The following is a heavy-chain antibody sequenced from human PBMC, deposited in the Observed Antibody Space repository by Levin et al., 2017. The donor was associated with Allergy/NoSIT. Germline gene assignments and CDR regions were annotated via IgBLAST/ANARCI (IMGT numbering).Heavy chain of an antibody. D-gene: IGHD3-9*01. Sequence: PGGSLRLSCKASGYTFTSYGISWVRQAPGQGLEWMGWISAYNGNTNYAQKLQGRVTMTTDTSTSTAYMELRSLRSDDTAVYYCARNMDYDILTGHDYWGQGTLVTVSS. CDR3: ARNMDYDILTGHDY. CDR2: ISAYNGNT. V-gene: IGHV1-18*01. CDR1: GYTFTSYG. J-gene: IGHJ4*02.